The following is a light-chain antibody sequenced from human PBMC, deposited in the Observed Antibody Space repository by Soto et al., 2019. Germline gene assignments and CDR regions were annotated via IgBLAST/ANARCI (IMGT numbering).Light chain of an antibody. CDR3: QHYNSYSEA. CDR2: GAS. V-gene: IGKV3D-15*01. J-gene: IGKJ1*01. CDR1: QSVSNN. Sequence: EIGMTQSPATLSVSTGERATLSCRASQSVSNNLAWYQQKPGQAPRLLIYGASTRATGIPARFSGSGSGTEFTLTISSLQPDDFATYYCQHYNSYSEAFGQGTKVDIK.